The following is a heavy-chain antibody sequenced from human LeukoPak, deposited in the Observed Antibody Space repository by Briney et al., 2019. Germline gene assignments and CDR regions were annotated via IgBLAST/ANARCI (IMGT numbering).Heavy chain of an antibody. Sequence: ASVKVSCKSSGYTFTGYYMHWVRQAPGQGLEWMGRINPNSGDTNYAQKFQGRVTMTSDTSISTAYMELSRLRSDDTAVYYCARAERKSYNWNDGDYWGQGTLVTVSS. D-gene: IGHD1-20*01. CDR3: ARAERKSYNWNDGDY. CDR1: GYTFTGYY. CDR2: INPNSGDT. J-gene: IGHJ4*02. V-gene: IGHV1-2*06.